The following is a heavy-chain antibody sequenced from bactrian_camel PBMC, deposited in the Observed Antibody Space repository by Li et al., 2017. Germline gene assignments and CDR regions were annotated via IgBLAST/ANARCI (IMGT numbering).Heavy chain of an antibody. Sequence: VQLVESGGGSVQAGGSLRLSCVASGSGYVVCTYMSWYRQAPGKEREFISGINTAGSTRYADSVKGRFTISQNNARDTVYLQMNSLKFEDTAMYYCTRTCLKDGGRRQDYWGQGTQVTVS. J-gene: IGHJ4*01. D-gene: IGHD2*01. CDR2: INTAGST. CDR3: TRTCLKDGGRRQDY. CDR1: GSGYVVCTY. V-gene: IGHV3S53*01.